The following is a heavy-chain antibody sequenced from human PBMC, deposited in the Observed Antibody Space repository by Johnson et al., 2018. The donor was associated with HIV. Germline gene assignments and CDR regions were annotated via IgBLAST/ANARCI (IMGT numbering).Heavy chain of an antibody. CDR1: GFTFSSYG. J-gene: IGHJ3*02. CDR3: CYGSGTYDGPAFGI. CDR2: ISYDGSNK. D-gene: IGHD3-10*01. Sequence: QVQLVESGGGVVQPGRSLRLSCAASGFTFSSYGMHWVRQAPGKGLEWVAVISYDGSNKYYADSMKGRFTISRDNSKNTLYLQMNSLIPEDTAVYYCCYGSGTYDGPAFGIWGQGTMVTVSS. V-gene: IGHV3-30*03.